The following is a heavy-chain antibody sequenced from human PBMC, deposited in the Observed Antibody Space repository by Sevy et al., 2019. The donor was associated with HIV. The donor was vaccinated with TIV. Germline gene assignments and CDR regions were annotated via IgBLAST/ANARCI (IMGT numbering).Heavy chain of an antibody. J-gene: IGHJ6*02. V-gene: IGHV4-31*03. Sequence: SETLSLTCTVSGGSISSGGYYWSWIRQHPGKGLEWIGYIYYSGSTYYNPSLKSRVTISVDTSNNQFSLKLSSVTAADTAVYYCARDQVRGRYYDFWSGYYTGHYGMDVWGQGTTVTVSS. D-gene: IGHD3-3*01. CDR3: ARDQVRGRYYDFWSGYYTGHYGMDV. CDR1: GGSISSGGYY. CDR2: IYYSGST.